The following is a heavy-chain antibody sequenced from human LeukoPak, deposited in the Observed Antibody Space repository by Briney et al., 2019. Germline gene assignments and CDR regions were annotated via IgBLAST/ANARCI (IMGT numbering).Heavy chain of an antibody. J-gene: IGHJ4*02. D-gene: IGHD3-10*01. CDR2: INPSGGST. Sequence: GASVKISCKASGYTFTSYYMHWVRQAPGQGLEWMGIINPSGGSTSYAQKFQGSVTMTRDTSTSTVYMELSSLRSEDTAVYYCARLWFGELSHWGQGTLVTVSS. CDR3: ARLWFGELSH. V-gene: IGHV1-46*01. CDR1: GYTFTSYY.